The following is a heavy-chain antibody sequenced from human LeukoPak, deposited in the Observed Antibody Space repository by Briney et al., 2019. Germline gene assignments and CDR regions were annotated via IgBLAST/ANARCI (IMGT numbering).Heavy chain of an antibody. Sequence: PSETLPLTCAVSGYSISSGYYWGWIRQPPGKGLEWIGSIYHSGSTYYNPSLKSRVTISVDTSKNQFSLKLSSVTAADTAVYYCARNYDFWSGYSPYWYYYYYMDVWGKGTTVTVSS. J-gene: IGHJ6*03. V-gene: IGHV4-38-2*01. D-gene: IGHD3-3*01. CDR2: IYHSGST. CDR3: ARNYDFWSGYSPYWYYYYYMDV. CDR1: GYSISSGYY.